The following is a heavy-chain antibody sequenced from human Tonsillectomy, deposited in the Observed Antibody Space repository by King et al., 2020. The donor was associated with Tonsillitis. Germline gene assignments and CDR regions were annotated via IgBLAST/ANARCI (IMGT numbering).Heavy chain of an antibody. CDR1: GVTFSSYC. J-gene: IGHJ4*02. Sequence: VQLVESGGGLVQPGGSLRLSCAASGVTFSSYCMHWVRQAPGKGLVWCSRINSDASSTSYADSVPGRFTTPSDNSKNTLYLQMNRLRADDTAVYYCARAPPPRGSLRYFDYWGQGTLVTVSS. CDR2: INSDASST. V-gene: IGHV3-74*01. D-gene: IGHD5-12*01. CDR3: ARAPPPRGSLRYFDY.